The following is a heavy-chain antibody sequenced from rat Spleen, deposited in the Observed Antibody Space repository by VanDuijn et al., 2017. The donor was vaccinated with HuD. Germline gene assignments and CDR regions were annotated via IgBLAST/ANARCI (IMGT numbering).Heavy chain of an antibody. D-gene: IGHD1-11*01. CDR1: GLNFSNYD. CDR2: ISTGGDNT. CDR3: ARHGGLRNWFAY. J-gene: IGHJ3*01. V-gene: IGHV5S13*01. Sequence: EVQLVESGGGLVQPGRPLKISCVDSGLNFSNYDMAWVRQAPTKGLEWIASISTGGDNTYYRDSVKGRFTISRDDAKNTQYPHMDSLRSEDTATYYCARHGGLRNWFAYWGQGTLVTVSS.